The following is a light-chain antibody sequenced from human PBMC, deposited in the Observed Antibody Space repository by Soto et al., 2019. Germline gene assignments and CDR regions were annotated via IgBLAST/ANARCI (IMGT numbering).Light chain of an antibody. CDR3: LQDYNYPRT. CDR2: AAS. CDR1: QGIRND. Sequence: IQMTQSPSSLSASVGYRFTITCRASQGIRNDLGWLQQKPGKAPKLLIYAASSLQSGVPSRFSGSGSGTDFTLTISSLQPEDFASYYCLQDYNYPRTFGQGTKGDIK. V-gene: IGKV1-6*01. J-gene: IGKJ1*01.